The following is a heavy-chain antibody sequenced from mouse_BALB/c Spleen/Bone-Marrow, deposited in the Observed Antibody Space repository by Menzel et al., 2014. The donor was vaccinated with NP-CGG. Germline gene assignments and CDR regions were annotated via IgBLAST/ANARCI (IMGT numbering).Heavy chain of an antibody. D-gene: IGHD4-1*01. Sequence: VQQQQSGAELAKPGASVKMSCKASGHTFISFWIHWVKQRPGQGLEWIGYINPSTGYTEYNQKFKDKATLTADKSSSTAYMQLSSLTSEDSAVYYCASNWDVDWGQGTTLTVSS. V-gene: IGHV1-7*01. CDR1: GHTFISFW. CDR3: ASNWDVD. CDR2: INPSTGYT. J-gene: IGHJ2*01.